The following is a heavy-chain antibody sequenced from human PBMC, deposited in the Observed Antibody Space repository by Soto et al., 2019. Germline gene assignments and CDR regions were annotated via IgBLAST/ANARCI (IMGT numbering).Heavy chain of an antibody. CDR3: ARGGGGGLFEH. J-gene: IGHJ4*02. Sequence: PGGSLRLSCAASGFTFSSYEMNWVRQAPGKGLEWVSGISGSGDSKHYSDSRKGRFTISRDNSKNTLFLQMNSLGVEDTAVYYCARGGGGGLFEHWGQGVLVTVSS. CDR2: ISGSGDSK. CDR1: GFTFSSYE. D-gene: IGHD2-21*01. V-gene: IGHV3-23*01.